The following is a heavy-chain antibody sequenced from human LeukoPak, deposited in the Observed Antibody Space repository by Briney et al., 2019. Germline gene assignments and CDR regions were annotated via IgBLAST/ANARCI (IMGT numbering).Heavy chain of an antibody. Sequence: QTLSLTCAISGDSISSNSATWNWIRQSPSRGLEWLGRTYYRSRWFNDYTVSVKSRMTINPDTPKNQFSLQLKSVTPEDTAVYYCARGHENYYHVFDVWGKGTTVTVSS. CDR1: GDSISSNSAT. J-gene: IGHJ6*04. V-gene: IGHV6-1*01. CDR3: ARGHENYYHVFDV. CDR2: TYYRSRWFN.